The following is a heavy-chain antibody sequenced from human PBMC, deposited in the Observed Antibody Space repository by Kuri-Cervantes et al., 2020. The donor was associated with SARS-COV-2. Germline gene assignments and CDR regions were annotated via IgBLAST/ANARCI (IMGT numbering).Heavy chain of an antibody. J-gene: IGHJ3*02. V-gene: IGHV4-34*01. CDR3: ARYWSGYPPNAFDI. Sequence: SETLSLTCAVYGGSFSGYYWSWIRQPPGKGLEWIGEINHSGSTYYNPSLKSRVTISVDTSKNQFSLKLSSVTAADTAVYYCARYWSGYPPNAFDIWGQGTMVTVSS. D-gene: IGHD3-3*01. CDR2: INHSGST. CDR1: GGSFSGYY.